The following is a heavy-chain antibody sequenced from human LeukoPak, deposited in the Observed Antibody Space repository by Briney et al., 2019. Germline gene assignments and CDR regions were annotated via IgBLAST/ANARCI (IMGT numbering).Heavy chain of an antibody. CDR1: GYTFTKHW. V-gene: IGHV5-51*01. J-gene: IGHJ3*02. D-gene: IGHD3-22*01. CDR2: IYPGDSDT. CDR3: ASQTYYYDTSGYHAFDM. Sequence: GESLKISCKSSGYTFTKHWIGWVRQMSGKGLEWMGIIYPGDSDTRYSPSFQGQVTISADKSISTAYLQWSSLKASDTAMYYCASQTYYYDTSGYHAFDMWGQGTMVTVSS.